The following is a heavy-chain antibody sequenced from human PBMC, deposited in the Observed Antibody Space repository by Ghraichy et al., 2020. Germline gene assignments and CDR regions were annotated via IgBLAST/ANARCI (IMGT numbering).Heavy chain of an antibody. J-gene: IGHJ6*03. Sequence: SETLSLTCAVYGGSFSGFHWSWIRQSPGKGLEWIGEINHSGSTNYNPSLKSRVAISTDSSQNQFSVTLSSVTAADTAVYFCARGKTVQGATTGIAIVRGVKNSYYMDVWGKGTTVIVTS. CDR3: ARGKTVQGATTGIAIVRGVKNSYYMDV. D-gene: IGHD3-10*01. CDR1: GGSFSGFH. V-gene: IGHV4-34*01. CDR2: INHSGST.